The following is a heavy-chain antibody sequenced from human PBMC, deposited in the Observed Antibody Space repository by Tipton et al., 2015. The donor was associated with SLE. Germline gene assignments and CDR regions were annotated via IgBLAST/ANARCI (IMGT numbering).Heavy chain of an antibody. CDR3: AKDDTSGCLGY. CDR2: IRYHGTNK. V-gene: IGHV3-30*02. CDR1: GFTFRNSD. D-gene: IGHD6-19*01. J-gene: IGHJ4*02. Sequence: SLRLSCAASGFTFRNSDMHWVRQAPGKGLEWVAFIRYHGTNKYYADSVKGRFTISRDNSKNTVYLQINSLRPDDTAVYYCAKDDTSGCLGYWGQGAPVTVSS.